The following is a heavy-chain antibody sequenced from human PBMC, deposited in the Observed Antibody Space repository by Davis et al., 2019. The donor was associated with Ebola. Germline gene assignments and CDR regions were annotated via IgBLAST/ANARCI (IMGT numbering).Heavy chain of an antibody. CDR1: GGSISTYY. CDR2: FYYSGST. D-gene: IGHD2-2*01. V-gene: IGHV4-59*12. J-gene: IGHJ6*02. CDR3: ARVAVPAATNYYSSGLVV. Sequence: PSETLSLTCTVSGGSISTYYWSWIRQPPGKGLEWIGYFYYSGSTNYNPSLKSRVAISVDTSKSQISLKLSSVSAADTAMYYCARVAVPAATNYYSSGLVVWGQGTTVTVSS.